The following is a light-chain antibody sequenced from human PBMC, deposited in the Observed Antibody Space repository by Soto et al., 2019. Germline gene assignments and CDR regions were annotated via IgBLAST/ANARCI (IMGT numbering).Light chain of an antibody. V-gene: IGKV3-20*01. CDR2: GAS. CDR1: QSVRNSY. Sequence: EIVLTQSPGTLSLSPGERATLSCRTSQSVRNSYLAWYQQKPGQAPRLLIYGASYRATGIPDRFSGSGSGTDFTLTISSLEPEDFAVYYCQQSGSSPWTFGPGTEVEIK. J-gene: IGKJ1*01. CDR3: QQSGSSPWT.